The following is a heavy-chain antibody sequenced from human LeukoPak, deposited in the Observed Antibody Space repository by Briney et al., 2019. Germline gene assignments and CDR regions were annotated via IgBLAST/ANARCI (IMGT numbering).Heavy chain of an antibody. CDR1: GFTFSSYA. Sequence: PGGSLRLSCAASGFTFSSYAMSWVRQAPGKGLEWVSVISGSGGSTYYADSVRGRFTISRDNSKNTLYLQMNSLRAEDTALYYCAKARGQWRDYYFDYWGQGTLVIAFS. J-gene: IGHJ4*02. V-gene: IGHV3-23*01. CDR3: AKARGQWRDYYFDY. CDR2: ISGSGGST. D-gene: IGHD6-19*01.